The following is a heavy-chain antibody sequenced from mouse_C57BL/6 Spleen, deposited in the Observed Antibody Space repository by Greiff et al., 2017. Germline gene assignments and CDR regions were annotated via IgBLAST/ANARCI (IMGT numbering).Heavy chain of an antibody. CDR3: ARSGEYYGSSLFAY. J-gene: IGHJ3*01. V-gene: IGHV1-26*01. D-gene: IGHD1-1*01. Sequence: EVKLLESGPELVKPGASVKISCKASGYTFTDYYMNWVKQSHGKSLEWIGDINPNNGGTSYNQKFKGKATLTVDKSSSTAYMELRSLTSEDSAVYYCARSGEYYGSSLFAYWGQGTLVTVSA. CDR1: GYTFTDYY. CDR2: INPNNGGT.